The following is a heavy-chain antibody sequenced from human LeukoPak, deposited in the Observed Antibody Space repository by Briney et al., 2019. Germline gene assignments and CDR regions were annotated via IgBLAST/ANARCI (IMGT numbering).Heavy chain of an antibody. V-gene: IGHV7-4-1*01. CDR2: INTNTGAP. CDR1: GYTFKDYV. Sequence: ASVTVSCKTSGYTFKDYVINWVRQAPGQALQWMGWINTNTGAPTYAPDFKGRFFFSLDSSLTTTYLQISSLKADDTAVFYCVRARRGTVAGLDYWGQGTLVTVSS. CDR3: VRARRGTVAGLDY. J-gene: IGHJ4*02. D-gene: IGHD6-19*01.